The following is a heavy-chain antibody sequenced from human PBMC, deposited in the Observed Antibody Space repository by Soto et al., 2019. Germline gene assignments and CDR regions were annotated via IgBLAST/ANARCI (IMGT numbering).Heavy chain of an antibody. J-gene: IGHJ5*02. V-gene: IGHV4-59*01. CDR1: GGPLSSYY. Sequence: PSETLSLTCTVSGGPLSSYYWSWIRQPPGKGLEWIGYIYYSGSTNYNPSLKSRVTISVDTSKNQFSLKLSSVTAADTAVYYCARYCSGGSCYLDPWGQGTLVTVYS. CDR3: ARYCSGGSCYLDP. D-gene: IGHD2-15*01. CDR2: IYYSGST.